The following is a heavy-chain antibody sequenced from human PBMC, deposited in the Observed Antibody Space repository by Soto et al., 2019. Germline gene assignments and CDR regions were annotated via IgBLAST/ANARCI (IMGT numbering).Heavy chain of an antibody. J-gene: IGHJ5*02. D-gene: IGHD3-16*02. Sequence: GASVKVSCKASGYTFTSYDINWVRQATGQGLEWMGWMNPNSGNTGYAQKFQGRVTMTRNTSISTAYMELSSLRSEDTAVYYCASLGGVFGIIIEGSNWLAPWGQGSLVTVSS. CDR3: ASLGGVFGIIIEGSNWLAP. CDR2: MNPNSGNT. CDR1: GYTFTSYD. V-gene: IGHV1-8*01.